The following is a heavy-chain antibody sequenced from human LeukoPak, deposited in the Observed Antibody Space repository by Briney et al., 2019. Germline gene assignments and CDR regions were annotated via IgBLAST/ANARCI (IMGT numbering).Heavy chain of an antibody. CDR3: ARHPIYYYDSSGYPDYFDY. CDR1: GGSISSYY. J-gene: IGHJ4*02. V-gene: IGHV4-59*05. Sequence: SETLSLTCTVSGGSISSYYWSWIRQPPGKGLEWIGSIYYSGSTYYNPSLKSRVTISVDTSKNQFSLKLSSVTAADTAVYYCARHPIYYYDSSGYPDYFDYWGQGTLVTVSS. CDR2: IYYSGST. D-gene: IGHD3-22*01.